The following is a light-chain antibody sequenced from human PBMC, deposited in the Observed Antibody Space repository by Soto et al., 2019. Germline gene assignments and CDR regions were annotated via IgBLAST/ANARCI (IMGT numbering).Light chain of an antibody. CDR3: QQYNNWPLS. V-gene: IGKV3-15*01. CDR2: AAS. Sequence: EVVMTQSPATLSVSPGERATLSCRASQTIGRNLAWFLQKPGHSPRLLIYAASTRATGIPARFSGSGSGTEFTLSISSLQSEDFAVYYCQQYNNWPLSFGGGTRLEN. J-gene: IGKJ5*01. CDR1: QTIGRN.